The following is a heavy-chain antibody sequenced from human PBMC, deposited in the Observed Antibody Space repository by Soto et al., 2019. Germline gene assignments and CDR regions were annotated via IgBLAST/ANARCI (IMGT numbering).Heavy chain of an antibody. Sequence: QVQLQESGPGLVKPSQTLSLTCTVSGGSISSGDYYWSWIRQPPGKGLEWIGYIYYSGSTYYNPSLKSRVTISVDTSKNQFSLKLSSVTAADTAVYYCAREDSVVVVTATGGGWFGPWGQGTLVTVSS. CDR2: IYYSGST. J-gene: IGHJ5*02. CDR1: GGSISSGDYY. D-gene: IGHD2-15*01. V-gene: IGHV4-30-4*01. CDR3: AREDSVVVVTATGGGWFGP.